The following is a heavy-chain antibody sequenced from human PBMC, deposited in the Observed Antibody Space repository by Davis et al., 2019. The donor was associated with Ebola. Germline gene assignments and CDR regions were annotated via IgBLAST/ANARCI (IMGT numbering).Heavy chain of an antibody. Sequence: GESLKISCAASGFTFSRYWMSWVRQAPGKGLEWVSAISGSGGSTYYADSVKGRFTISRDNSKNTLYLQMNSLRAEDTAVYYCAKVTVVPADPDYWGQGTLVTVSS. CDR2: ISGSGGST. J-gene: IGHJ4*02. V-gene: IGHV3-23*01. D-gene: IGHD2-2*01. CDR3: AKVTVVPADPDY. CDR1: GFTFSRYW.